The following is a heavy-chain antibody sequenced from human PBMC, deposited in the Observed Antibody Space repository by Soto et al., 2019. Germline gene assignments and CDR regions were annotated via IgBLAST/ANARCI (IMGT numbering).Heavy chain of an antibody. CDR1: GFTLTDHY. Sequence: GGSLRLSCAASGFTLTDHYMDWARQAPGKGLEWVGRIRRKANSYTTVYAASVRGRFIISRDDSMNSVYLQMNSLKTEDTAVYYCAHGYSGSWKGLFDYWGQVSLLTVSS. CDR3: AHGYSGSWKGLFDY. CDR2: IRRKANSYTT. J-gene: IGHJ4*02. D-gene: IGHD6-13*01. V-gene: IGHV3-72*01.